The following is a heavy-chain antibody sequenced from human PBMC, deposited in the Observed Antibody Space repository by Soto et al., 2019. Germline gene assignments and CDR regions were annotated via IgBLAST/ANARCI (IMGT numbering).Heavy chain of an antibody. CDR3: ARDGVVVPAAMPVLIERYFDY. J-gene: IGHJ4*02. D-gene: IGHD2-2*01. V-gene: IGHV1-18*01. CDR2: ISAYNGNT. Sequence: ASVKVSCKASGYTFTSYGISWVRQAPGQGLEWMGWISAYNGNTNYAQKLQGRVTMTTDTSTSTAYMELRSLRSDDTAVYYCARDGVVVPAAMPVLIERYFDYWGQGTLVTVSS. CDR1: GYTFTSYG.